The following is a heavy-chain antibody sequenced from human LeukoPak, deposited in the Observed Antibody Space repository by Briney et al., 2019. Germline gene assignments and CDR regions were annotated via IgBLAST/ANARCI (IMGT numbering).Heavy chain of an antibody. CDR3: ARDATRGGLSKRGIDY. CDR2: IGTAGDT. CDR1: GFTFSSYD. J-gene: IGHJ4*02. V-gene: IGHV3-13*01. Sequence: GGSLRLSCAASGFTFSSYDMHWVRQTTGKGLEWVSAIGTAGDTYYPGSVKGRFTISSENAKNSLYLQMNSLRAGDTAVYYCARDATRGGLSKRGIDYWGQGTLVTVSS. D-gene: IGHD3-16*01.